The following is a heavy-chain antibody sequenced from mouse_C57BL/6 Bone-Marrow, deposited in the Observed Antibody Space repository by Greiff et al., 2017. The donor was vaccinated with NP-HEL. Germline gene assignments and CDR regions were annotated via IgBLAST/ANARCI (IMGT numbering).Heavy chain of an antibody. D-gene: IGHD1-1*01. CDR3: AKTSAEDCGSSWFAD. CDR2: INPNYGTT. Sequence: VQLQQSGPELVKPGASVKISCKASGYSFTDYNMNWVKQSNGKSLEWIGVINPNYGTTIYNQKFKGKATLPVDQSSSTAYMQLNSLTSKDSAVYFCAKTSAEDCGSSWFADWGKGTLVTVSA. CDR1: GYSFTDYN. V-gene: IGHV1-39*01. J-gene: IGHJ3*01.